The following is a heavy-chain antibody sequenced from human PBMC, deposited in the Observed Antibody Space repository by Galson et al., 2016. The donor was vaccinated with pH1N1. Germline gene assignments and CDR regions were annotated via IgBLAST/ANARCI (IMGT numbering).Heavy chain of an antibody. CDR1: GYIFTNYW. CDR3: ARLGASSYGRAQYYMDV. J-gene: IGHJ6*03. Sequence: QSGAEVKQPGESLKISCEGSGYIFTNYWIGWVRQMPGKGLELMGIIYPGDSDTRYSPSFQGRVTISVDKSINIAYLQWSNLKASDTAIYFCARLGASSYGRAQYYMDVWGKGTTVTVSS. D-gene: IGHD5-18*01. CDR2: IYPGDSDT. V-gene: IGHV5-51*01.